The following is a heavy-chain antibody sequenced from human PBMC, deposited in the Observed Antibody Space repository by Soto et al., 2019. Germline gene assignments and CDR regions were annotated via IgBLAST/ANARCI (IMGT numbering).Heavy chain of an antibody. J-gene: IGHJ4*02. CDR2: IWYDGSNK. D-gene: IGHD5-12*01. CDR1: GFTFSSYG. CDR3: ARDRPQRRAPGMVATMTD. V-gene: IGHV3-33*01. Sequence: QVQLVESGGGVVQPGRSLRLSCAASGFTFSSYGMHWVRQAPGKGLEWVAVIWYDGSNKYYADSVKGRFTISRDNSKNTXFLQRNSLRAEDTAVYYCARDRPQRRAPGMVATMTDWGQGTLVTVSS.